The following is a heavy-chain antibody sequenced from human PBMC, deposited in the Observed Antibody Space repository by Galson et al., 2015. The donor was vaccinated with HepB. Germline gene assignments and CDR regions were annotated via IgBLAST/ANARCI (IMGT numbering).Heavy chain of an antibody. J-gene: IGHJ4*02. CDR2: RAFDGSKR. CDR3: ARDHLRSNFWSGSGFPRAYYFDF. D-gene: IGHD3-3*01. V-gene: IGHV3-30-3*01. Sequence: SLRLSCAASGFDFSRYPMHWVRQAPGKGLEWVALRAFDGSKRGHADSVKGRFTISRDNSKNTLNLQMNSLSAEDTAVYYCARDHLRSNFWSGSGFPRAYYFDFWGQGTLVTVSS. CDR1: GFDFSRYP.